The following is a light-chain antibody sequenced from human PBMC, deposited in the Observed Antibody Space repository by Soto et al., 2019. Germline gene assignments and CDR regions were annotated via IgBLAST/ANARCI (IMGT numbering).Light chain of an antibody. Sequence: EIVMTQSPATLSVSPGERATLSCRASQSVATNLAWYQQKPGQPPRLLIYGASTRATGIPAMFSGSGSGTEFTLTISSLQSVDFAVYSCQQYNNWPWTFGQGTRLEI. CDR3: QQYNNWPWT. CDR1: QSVATN. V-gene: IGKV3-15*01. CDR2: GAS. J-gene: IGKJ5*01.